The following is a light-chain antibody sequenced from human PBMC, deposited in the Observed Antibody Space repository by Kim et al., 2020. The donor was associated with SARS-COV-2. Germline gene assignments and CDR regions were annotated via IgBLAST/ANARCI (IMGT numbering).Light chain of an antibody. CDR1: NVGRKS. CDR2: YDT. Sequence: APGKTARFTCGGDNVGRKSVHWYQQKPGQAPVLVINYDTDRPSGIPERFSASKSGNAATLTISRVEAGDEADYYCQVWDSSTDHWVFGGGTQLTVL. J-gene: IGLJ3*02. CDR3: QVWDSSTDHWV. V-gene: IGLV3-21*04.